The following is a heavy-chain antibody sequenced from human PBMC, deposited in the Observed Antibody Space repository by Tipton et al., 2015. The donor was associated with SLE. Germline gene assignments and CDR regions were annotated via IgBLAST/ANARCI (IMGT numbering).Heavy chain of an antibody. CDR2: IYYSGYI. CDR3: ARALQNYFDY. J-gene: IGHJ4*02. Sequence: TLSLTCTVSGGSISSHYWSWIRQPPGKGLEWIGYIYYSGYINYNPSLKSRVTISVDTSKNQFSLKLSSVTAADTAVYYCARALQNYFDYWGQGTLVTVSS. V-gene: IGHV4-59*11. CDR1: GGSISSHY.